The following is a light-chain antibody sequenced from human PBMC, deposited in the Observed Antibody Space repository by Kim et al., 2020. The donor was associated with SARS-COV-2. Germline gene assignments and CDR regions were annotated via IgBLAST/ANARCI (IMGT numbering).Light chain of an antibody. Sequence: ASVGDRVTLTCRATQSTISYLNWYQQKPGKAPLLLIYASSSLQSVVPSKFCGSGSGTDFTLTISSLQPEDFATYYCQQSYSTPLTFGGGTKVDIK. CDR1: QSTISY. V-gene: IGKV1-39*01. J-gene: IGKJ4*01. CDR3: QQSYSTPLT. CDR2: ASS.